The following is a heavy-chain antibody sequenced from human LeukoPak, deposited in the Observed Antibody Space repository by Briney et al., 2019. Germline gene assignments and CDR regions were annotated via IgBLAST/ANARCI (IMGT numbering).Heavy chain of an antibody. CDR3: ARVSDSSGYYFGDWYYFDY. D-gene: IGHD3-22*01. V-gene: IGHV3-7*01. CDR1: GFTFSSYW. Sequence: GGSLRLSCGASGFTFSSYWMSWVRQAPGKGLEWVANIKQDGSEKYYVDSVKGRFTISRDNAKNSLYLQMNSLRAEDTAVYYCARVSDSSGYYFGDWYYFDYWGQGTLVTVSS. CDR2: IKQDGSEK. J-gene: IGHJ4*02.